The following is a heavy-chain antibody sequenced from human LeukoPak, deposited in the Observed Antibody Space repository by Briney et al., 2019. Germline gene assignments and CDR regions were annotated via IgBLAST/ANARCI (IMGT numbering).Heavy chain of an antibody. V-gene: IGHV3-33*01. J-gene: IGHJ4*02. D-gene: IGHD3-10*01. CDR2: IWFDGNNK. CDR1: GFTFSRYG. CDR3: ARDLIPFGVNSGVGY. Sequence: GRSLRLSCVASGFTFSRYGMHWVREAPGKGPEGVVNIWFDGNNKSYADSEQARFNVSRDISENTLYLQMNSLRVEDTAVYYCARDLIPFGVNSGVGYWGQGILVTVSS.